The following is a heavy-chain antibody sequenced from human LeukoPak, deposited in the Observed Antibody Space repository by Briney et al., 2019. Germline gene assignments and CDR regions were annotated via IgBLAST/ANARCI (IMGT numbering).Heavy chain of an antibody. V-gene: IGHV3-23*01. Sequence: GGSLRLSCAASGFTFSDYAMSWVRQAPGKGLEWLSVISGGSSGSTYYADSVTGRFTVSRDNSKNTLYLQINSLRVEDTAVYYCAREASSYDFWSGMGGYWGQGTLVTVSS. J-gene: IGHJ4*02. CDR1: GFTFSDYA. D-gene: IGHD3-3*01. CDR3: AREASSYDFWSGMGGY. CDR2: ISGGSSGST.